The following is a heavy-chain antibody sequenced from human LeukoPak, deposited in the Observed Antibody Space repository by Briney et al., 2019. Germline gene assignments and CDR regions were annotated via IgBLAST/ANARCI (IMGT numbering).Heavy chain of an antibody. CDR3: AREYTLYRSGWFLDY. J-gene: IGHJ4*02. V-gene: IGHV4-39*07. CDR2: IDYSGST. CDR1: GDSNTNSIYY. Sequence: SETLSLTCTVSGDSNTNSIYYWGWIRQPPGKGLEWIGSIDYSGSTYYNPFLKSRATISIDTSKNQFSLKLSSVTAADTAVYYCAREYTLYRSGWFLDYWGQGTVVAVSS. D-gene: IGHD6-19*01.